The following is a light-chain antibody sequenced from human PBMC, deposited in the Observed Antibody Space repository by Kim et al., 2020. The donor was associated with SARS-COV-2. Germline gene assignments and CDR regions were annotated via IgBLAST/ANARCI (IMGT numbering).Light chain of an antibody. J-gene: IGLJ3*02. CDR1: DIGRKS. V-gene: IGLV3-21*04. CDR2: YNS. CDR3: QVWDRSSDHWV. Sequence: SYELTQPPSVSVAPGETARISCGGNDIGRKSVHWYQQKPGQAPVLVIYYNSDRPSGIPERFSGSNSGNTATLTIGRVEAGDEADYSCQVWDRSSDHWVFG.